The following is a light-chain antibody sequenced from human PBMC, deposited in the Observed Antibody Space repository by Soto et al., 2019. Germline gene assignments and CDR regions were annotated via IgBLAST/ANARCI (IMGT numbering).Light chain of an antibody. V-gene: IGKV3-20*01. CDR3: QQYSSSPPEFT. Sequence: EIVLTQSPGTLYLSPGERATLSCRASQSISSNYLAWYQQRPGQAPRLLIFGASYRATGIPDRFSGSGSGTDFTLTISRLEPEDFAVYYCQQYSSSPPEFTFGPGTRVESK. CDR1: QSISSNY. J-gene: IGKJ3*01. CDR2: GAS.